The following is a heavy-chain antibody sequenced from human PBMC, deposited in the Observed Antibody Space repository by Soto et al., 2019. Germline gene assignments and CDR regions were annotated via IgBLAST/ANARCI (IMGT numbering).Heavy chain of an antibody. J-gene: IGHJ5*02. CDR1: GDSLKNHY. Sequence: PSETLSLTCSVSGDSLKNHYWAWIRHSPGKGLEWIGNIYDSGSTNYSPSLKSRVTMSVDTSKNQFSLKLSSVTAADTAVYYCARETMVYAINWFDPWGQGTLVTVSS. CDR2: IYDSGST. CDR3: ARETMVYAINWFDP. V-gene: IGHV4-59*11. D-gene: IGHD2-8*01.